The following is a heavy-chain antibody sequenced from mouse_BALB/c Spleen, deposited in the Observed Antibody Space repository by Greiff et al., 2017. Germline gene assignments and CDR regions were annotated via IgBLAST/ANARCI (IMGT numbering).Heavy chain of an antibody. Sequence: QVQLQQSGAELMKPGASVKISCKATGYTFSSYWIEWVKQRPGHGLEWIGEILPGSGSTNYNEKFKGKATFTADTSSNTAYMQLRSLTSEDSAVYYCARFSTALAYYYALDYWGQGTTVTVSS. D-gene: IGHD3-2*01. V-gene: IGHV1-9*01. CDR3: ARFSTALAYYYALDY. J-gene: IGHJ4*01. CDR1: GYTFSSYW. CDR2: ILPGSGST.